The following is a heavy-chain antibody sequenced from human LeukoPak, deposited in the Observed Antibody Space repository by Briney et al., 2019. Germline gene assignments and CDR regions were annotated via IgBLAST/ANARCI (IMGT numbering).Heavy chain of an antibody. D-gene: IGHD1-26*01. CDR1: GFTFSSYS. Sequence: GGSLRLSCAASGFTFSSYSMNWVRQAPGKGLEWVSYISSSSSTIYYADSVKGRFTISRDNAKNSLYLQMNSLRADDTAVYYCARDQGGSYPNFDYWGQGTLVTVSS. V-gene: IGHV3-48*01. CDR3: ARDQGGSYPNFDY. CDR2: ISSSSSTI. J-gene: IGHJ4*02.